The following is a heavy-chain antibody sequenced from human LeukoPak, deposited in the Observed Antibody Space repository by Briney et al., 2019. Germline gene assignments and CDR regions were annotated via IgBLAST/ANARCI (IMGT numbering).Heavy chain of an antibody. D-gene: IGHD6-13*01. CDR3: ARVSAAGTTFDY. V-gene: IGHV3-30*03. CDR1: GFTLSSYG. Sequence: GGSLRLSCAASGFTLSSYGMYWVRQAPGKGLEWGAVISTDGSNKNYADSVKGRFTISRDNSKNTVYLQMNSLRAEDTAVYYCARVSAAGTTFDYWGQGTLVTVSS. CDR2: ISTDGSNK. J-gene: IGHJ4*02.